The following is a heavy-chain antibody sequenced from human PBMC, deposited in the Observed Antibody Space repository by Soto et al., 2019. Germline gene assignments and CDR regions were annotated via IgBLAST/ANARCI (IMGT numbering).Heavy chain of an antibody. D-gene: IGHD1-20*01. Sequence: GGSLSLSCAASGFTFSSYWMSWVRQAPGKGLEWVSGISVSDAFIYYADSVRGRFSISRDASENILYLQMNSLRVDDTALYYCTRETVAGITGLDYWGPGTLVTV. J-gene: IGHJ4*02. CDR1: GFTFSSYW. CDR3: TRETVAGITGLDY. CDR2: ISVSDAFI. V-gene: IGHV3-23*01.